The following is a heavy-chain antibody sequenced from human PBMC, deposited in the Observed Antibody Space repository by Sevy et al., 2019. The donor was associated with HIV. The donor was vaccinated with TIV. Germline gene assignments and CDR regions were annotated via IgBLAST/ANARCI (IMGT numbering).Heavy chain of an antibody. CDR3: ARRNYYDSSGLFDY. J-gene: IGHJ4*02. V-gene: IGHV5-51*01. CDR2: IYPSDSDT. Sequence: GESLKISCKGSGYSFTSYWIGWVRQTPGKGLEWMGIIYPSDSDTRYSPSFQGQVIISADNSVSTAYLQWSSLKASDTAMYYCARRNYYDSSGLFDYWGQGTLVTVSS. D-gene: IGHD3-22*01. CDR1: GYSFTSYW.